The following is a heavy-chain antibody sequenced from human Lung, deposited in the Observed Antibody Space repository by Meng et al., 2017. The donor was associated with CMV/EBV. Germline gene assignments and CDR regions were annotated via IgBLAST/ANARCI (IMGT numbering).Heavy chain of an antibody. CDR3: ARDEGQFGGYGYGH. CDR1: GFTFSRHA. V-gene: IGHV3-23*01. CDR2: IIGSGDTT. J-gene: IGHJ4*02. Sequence: SGFTFSRHAMSWVRQAPGKGLDWVSAIIGSGDTTYYAGSVRGRFTISRDNSKNTLFLQMNSLRPEDTAVYYCARDEGQFGGYGYGHWGQGTLVTVSS. D-gene: IGHD5-12*01.